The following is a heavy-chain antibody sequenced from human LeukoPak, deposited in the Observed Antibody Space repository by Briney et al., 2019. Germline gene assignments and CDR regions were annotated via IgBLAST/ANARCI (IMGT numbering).Heavy chain of an antibody. J-gene: IGHJ4*02. D-gene: IGHD3-10*01. CDR3: ARGLWFGDENPPYFDY. CDR1: GDSISGGSYY. V-gene: IGHV4-61*02. Sequence: PSQTLSLTCTVSGDSISGGSYYWSWIPRPAGKGLEWIGRIYTHGTTSYNPSLKSRVTISVDTSKNQFSLKLSSVTAADTAVYYCARGLWFGDENPPYFDYWGQGILVTVSS. CDR2: IYTHGTT.